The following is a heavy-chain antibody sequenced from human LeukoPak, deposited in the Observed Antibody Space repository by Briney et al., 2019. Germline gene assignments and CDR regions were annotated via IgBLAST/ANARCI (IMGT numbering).Heavy chain of an antibody. J-gene: IGHJ4*02. V-gene: IGHV3-72*01. CDR1: GFTFSDHY. D-gene: IGHD5-18*01. CDR2: TRNKANSYTT. Sequence: PGGSLRLSCAASGFTFSDHYMYWVRQAPGKGLEWVGRTRNKANSYTTEYAASVKGRFTISRDDSKNSLYLQMNSLKTEDTAVYYCAIEGTWIQLWSFDYWGQGTLVTVSS. CDR3: AIEGTWIQLWSFDY.